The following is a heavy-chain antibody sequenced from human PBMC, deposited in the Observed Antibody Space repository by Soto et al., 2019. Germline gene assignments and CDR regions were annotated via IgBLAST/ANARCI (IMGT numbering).Heavy chain of an antibody. J-gene: IGHJ6*02. V-gene: IGHV6-1*01. CDR2: TYYRSKGYN. Sequence: SQTLSLTCAISGDSVSSNSAAWNWIRQSPSRGLEWLGRTYYRSKGYNDYAVSVKSRITINPDTSKNQFSLQLNSVTPEDTAVYYCARNDIVVVPAAPHSYYYYGMDVWGQGTTVTVSS. CDR3: ARNDIVVVPAAPHSYYYYGMDV. CDR1: GDSVSSNSAA. D-gene: IGHD2-2*01.